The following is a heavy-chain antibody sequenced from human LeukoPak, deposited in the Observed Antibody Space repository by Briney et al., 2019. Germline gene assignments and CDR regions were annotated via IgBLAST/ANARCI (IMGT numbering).Heavy chain of an antibody. Sequence: ASAKVSCKASGYTFTSYYMHWVRQAPGQGLEWMGIINPSGGSTSYAQKFQGRVTMTRDTSTSTVYMELSSLRSEDTAVYYCAREVVAATKSYYFQHWGQGTLVTVSS. CDR1: GYTFTSYY. J-gene: IGHJ1*01. CDR3: AREVVAATKSYYFQH. D-gene: IGHD2-15*01. V-gene: IGHV1-46*01. CDR2: INPSGGST.